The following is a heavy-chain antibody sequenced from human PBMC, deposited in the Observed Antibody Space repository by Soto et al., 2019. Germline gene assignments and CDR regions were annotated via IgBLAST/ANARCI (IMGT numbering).Heavy chain of an antibody. J-gene: IGHJ4*02. V-gene: IGHV1-69*12. CDR1: GGTFSTYV. CDR3: ARQITILNPFDY. CDR2: IIPIFGTA. Sequence: QVQLVQSGAEVKKPGSSVKVSCKASGGTFSTYVISWVRQAPGQGLEWMGGIIPIFGTANYAQKFQGRVTSSADESTSTAYMERSSLRSEDTAVYYCARQITILNPFDYWGQGTLVTVSS. D-gene: IGHD3-3*01.